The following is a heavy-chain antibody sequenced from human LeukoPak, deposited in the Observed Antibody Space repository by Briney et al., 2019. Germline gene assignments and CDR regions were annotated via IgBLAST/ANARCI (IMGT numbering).Heavy chain of an antibody. V-gene: IGHV1-69*05. D-gene: IGHD3-22*01. CDR2: IIPNFGPA. CDR3: ARGALYDDSSAY. CDR1: GGTFSSYA. J-gene: IGHJ4*02. Sequence: SVKVSCKASGGTFSSYAISWVRQAPGQGLEWMGRIIPNFGPANYAQKFQGRATITKDESTSTAYMELSSLRSEDMAVYYCARGALYDDSSAYWGQGTLVTVSS.